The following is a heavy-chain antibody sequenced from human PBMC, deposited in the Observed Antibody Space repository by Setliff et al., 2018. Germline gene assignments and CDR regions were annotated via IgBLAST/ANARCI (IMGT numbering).Heavy chain of an antibody. CDR1: GFTFDDYA. J-gene: IGHJ4*02. D-gene: IGHD6-13*01. V-gene: IGHV3-9*01. CDR3: AKSDSSVGIAAAGYFDY. CDR2: ISWNSGRI. Sequence: GGSLRLSCAASGFTFDDYAIHWVRQAPGKGLEWVSGISWNSGRIGYADSVKGRFTISRDNAKSSLFLQMNSLRPEDTALYYCAKSDSSVGIAAAGYFDYWGQGTLVTVSS.